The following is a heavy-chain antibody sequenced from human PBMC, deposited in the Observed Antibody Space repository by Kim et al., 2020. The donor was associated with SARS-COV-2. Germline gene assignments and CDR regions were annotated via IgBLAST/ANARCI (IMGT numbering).Heavy chain of an antibody. CDR3: ARESGSGFDY. V-gene: IGHV3-30*04. J-gene: IGHJ4*02. CDR1: GFTFSSYA. Sequence: GGSLRLSCAASGFTFSSYAMHWVRQAPGKGLEWVAVISYDGSNKYYADSVKGRFPISRDNSKNTLYLQMNSLRAEDTAVYYSARESGSGFDYWGQGTLVT. CDR2: ISYDGSNK. D-gene: IGHD3-10*01.